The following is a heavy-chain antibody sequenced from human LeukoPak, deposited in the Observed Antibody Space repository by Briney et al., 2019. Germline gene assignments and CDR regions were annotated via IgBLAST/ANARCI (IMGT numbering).Heavy chain of an antibody. CDR2: IYSGGTT. CDR3: ARYDYGRSGFDY. J-gene: IGHJ4*02. CDR1: GFTISTNY. D-gene: IGHD5-12*01. Sequence: GGALSLSCAGAGFTISTNYGAWLRHAQGKGLEWVSVIYSGGTTYYADSVKGRFSISRDNSKNTLYLQMNSLRAEDTAVYYCARYDYGRSGFDYWGQGTLVTVSA. V-gene: IGHV3-66*01.